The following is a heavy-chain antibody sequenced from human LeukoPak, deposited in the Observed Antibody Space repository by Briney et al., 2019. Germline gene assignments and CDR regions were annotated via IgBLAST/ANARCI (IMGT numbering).Heavy chain of an antibody. V-gene: IGHV4-31*03. CDR2: IYDSGST. Sequence: PSETLSLTCSVSGGSVSSGGNYWTWIRQRPGKGLQWIGYIYDSGSTYYNPSLKSRGTISADTSKNQFSLRLDSLTAADTAVYYRARDGGYGGNFDYWGRGTLVIVSS. CDR1: GGSVSSGGNY. J-gene: IGHJ4*02. D-gene: IGHD4-23*01. CDR3: ARDGGYGGNFDY.